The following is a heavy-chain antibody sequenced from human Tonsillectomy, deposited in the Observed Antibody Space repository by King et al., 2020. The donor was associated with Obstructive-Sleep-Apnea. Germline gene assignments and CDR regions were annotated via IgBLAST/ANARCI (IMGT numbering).Heavy chain of an antibody. Sequence: QLVQSGGGLVQPGRSLRLSCAASGFTFDDYAMNWVRQAPGKGLEWFSGISWNSGFIAYADSVKGRFTISRDNAKNSLYLQMNRLRAEETALYYCAKAREGGIWGVFDYWGQGTLVTVSS. CDR2: ISWNSGFI. CDR3: AKAREGGIWGVFDY. V-gene: IGHV3-9*01. D-gene: IGHD3-16*01. J-gene: IGHJ4*02. CDR1: GFTFDDYA.